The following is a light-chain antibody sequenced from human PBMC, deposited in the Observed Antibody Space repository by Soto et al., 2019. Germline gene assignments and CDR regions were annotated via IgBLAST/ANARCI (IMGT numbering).Light chain of an antibody. CDR1: SSDVGSYNL. Sequence: QSALTQPASVSGSPGQSITISCTGTSSDVGSYNLVSWYQHHPGKAPKLMIYEVIKRPSGVSNRFSGSKSGNTASLTISGLQAEDEADYFCCSYASSVYVFGTGTRSPS. V-gene: IGLV2-23*02. CDR2: EVI. CDR3: CSYASSVYV. J-gene: IGLJ1*01.